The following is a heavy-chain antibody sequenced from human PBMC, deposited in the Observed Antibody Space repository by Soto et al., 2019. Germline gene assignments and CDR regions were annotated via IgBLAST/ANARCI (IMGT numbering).Heavy chain of an antibody. CDR2: ISAYNGNT. D-gene: IGHD2-15*01. CDR1: GYTFTSYG. Sequence: QVQLVQSGAEVKKPGASVKVSCKASGYTFTSYGISWVRQAPGQGLEWMGWISAYNGNTNYAQKLQGRVTMTTDTSTSTAYMELRSLRSDDPAVYYCARVVVVAAHYYYYGMDVWGQGTTVTVSS. V-gene: IGHV1-18*01. J-gene: IGHJ6*02. CDR3: ARVVVVAAHYYYYGMDV.